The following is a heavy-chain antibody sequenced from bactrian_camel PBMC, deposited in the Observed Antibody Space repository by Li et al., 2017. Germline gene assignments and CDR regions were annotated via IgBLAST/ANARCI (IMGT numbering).Heavy chain of an antibody. CDR1: EFTYSRTW. CDR2: IYTAGDNT. CDR3: VADFCDRADVVVTSVYEY. Sequence: HVQLVESGGGSVSAGGSLRLSCTASEFTYSRTWLAWFRQAPAKEREGVAAIYTAGDNTYSADSVKGRFTISQDTANNTIYLQMDSLKTEDTAKYYCVADFCDRADVVVTSVYEYRGQGTQVTVS. V-gene: IGHV3S1*01. D-gene: IGHD2*01. J-gene: IGHJ4*01.